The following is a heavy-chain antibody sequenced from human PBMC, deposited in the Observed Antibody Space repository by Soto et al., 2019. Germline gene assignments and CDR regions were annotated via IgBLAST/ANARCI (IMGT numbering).Heavy chain of an antibody. Sequence: SETLSLTCTVSGGSISSYYWSWIRQPPGKGLEWIGYIYYSGSTNYNPSLKSRVTISVDTSKNQFSLKLSSVTAADTAVYYCASQGSDYVWGSFDYWGQGTLVTVSS. V-gene: IGHV4-59*01. CDR1: GGSISSYY. D-gene: IGHD3-16*01. J-gene: IGHJ4*02. CDR2: IYYSGST. CDR3: ASQGSDYVWGSFDY.